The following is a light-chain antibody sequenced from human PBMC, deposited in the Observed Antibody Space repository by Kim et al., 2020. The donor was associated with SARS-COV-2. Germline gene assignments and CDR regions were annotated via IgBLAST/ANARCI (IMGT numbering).Light chain of an antibody. CDR2: GKN. CDR3: NSWDSSWGV. Sequence: SSELTQDPAVSVALGQTVRITCQGDSLRSYYASWYQQKPGQAPVRVIYGKNNRPSGIPDRFSGSSSGNTASLTITGAQAEDEADYYCNSWDSSWGVFGGGTQLTVL. V-gene: IGLV3-19*02. J-gene: IGLJ3*02. CDR1: SLRSYY.